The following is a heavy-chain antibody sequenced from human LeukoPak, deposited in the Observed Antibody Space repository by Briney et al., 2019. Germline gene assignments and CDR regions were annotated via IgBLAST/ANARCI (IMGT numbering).Heavy chain of an antibody. D-gene: IGHD1-26*01. V-gene: IGHV4-4*02. Sequence: PSETLSLTCAVSGGSISSSNWWSWVRQPPGKGLEWIGEIYHSGSTNYNPSLKSRVTISVDKSKNQFSLKLSSVTAADTAVYYCARDSKWEQLGPRAFDIWGQGTMVTVSS. J-gene: IGHJ3*02. CDR3: ARDSKWEQLGPRAFDI. CDR2: IYHSGST. CDR1: GGSISSSNW.